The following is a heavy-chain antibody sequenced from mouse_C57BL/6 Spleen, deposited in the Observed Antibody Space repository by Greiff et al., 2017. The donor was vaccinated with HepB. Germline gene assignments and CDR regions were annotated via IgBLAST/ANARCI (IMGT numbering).Heavy chain of an antibody. V-gene: IGHV1-53*01. CDR3: ARSGRGYYFDY. CDR1: GYTFTSYW. Sequence: QVHVKQPGTELVKPGASVKLSCKASGYTFTSYWMHWVKQRPGQGLEWIGNINPSNGGTNYNEKFKSKATLTVDKSSSTAYMQLSSLTSEDSAVYYCARSGRGYYFDYWGQGTTLTVSS. CDR2: INPSNGGT. J-gene: IGHJ2*01. D-gene: IGHD3-1*01.